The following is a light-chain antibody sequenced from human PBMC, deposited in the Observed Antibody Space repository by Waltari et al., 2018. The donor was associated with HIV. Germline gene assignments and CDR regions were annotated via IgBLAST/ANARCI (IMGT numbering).Light chain of an antibody. V-gene: IGLV1-51*01. CDR1: SSNIGHNY. CDR2: ENN. Sequence: QSVLTQPPSVSAAPGQKVTISCSGASSNIGHNYVAWYQQVPGTAPKLRIYENNKRPSGSADRVAGSKSGTSATLDIAGLQTGDEADYYCGTWDSALSGHYVFGTGTKVTVL. J-gene: IGLJ1*01. CDR3: GTWDSALSGHYV.